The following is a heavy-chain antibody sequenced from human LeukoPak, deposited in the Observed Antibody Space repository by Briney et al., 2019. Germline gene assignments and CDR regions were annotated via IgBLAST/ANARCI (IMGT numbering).Heavy chain of an antibody. CDR3: ARGRGYSYGYRYQGYFQH. V-gene: IGHV4-34*01. CDR2: INHSGST. CDR1: GGSFSGYY. Sequence: PSETLSLTCAVYGGSFSGYYWSWIRQPPGKGLEWIGEINHSGSTNYNPSLKSRVTISVDTSKNQFSLKLSSVTAADTAVYYCARGRGYSYGYRYQGYFQHWGQGTLVTVSS. J-gene: IGHJ1*01. D-gene: IGHD5-18*01.